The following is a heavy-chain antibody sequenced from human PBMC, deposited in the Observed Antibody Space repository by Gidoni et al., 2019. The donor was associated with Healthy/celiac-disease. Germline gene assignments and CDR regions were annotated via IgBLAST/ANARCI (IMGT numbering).Heavy chain of an antibody. J-gene: IGHJ6*02. CDR2: INHIGST. CDR1: GGSFSGYY. Sequence: QVQLQQWGAGLLKPSETLSLTCAVYGGSFSGYYWSWIRQPPGKGLEWIGEINHIGSTNYNPSLKSRVTISVDTSKNQFALKLSSVTAADTAVYYCARWPTHDYYYGMDVWGQGTTVTVSS. V-gene: IGHV4-34*01. CDR3: ARWPTHDYYYGMDV.